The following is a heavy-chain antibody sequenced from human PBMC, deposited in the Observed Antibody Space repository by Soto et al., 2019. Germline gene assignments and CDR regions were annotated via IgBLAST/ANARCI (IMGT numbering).Heavy chain of an antibody. CDR3: ARNTYYYDSSGYYYNWFDP. D-gene: IGHD3-22*01. CDR2: IIPIFGTA. J-gene: IGHJ5*02. V-gene: IGHV1-69*12. Sequence: QVQLVQSGAEVKKPGSSVKVSCKASGGTFSSYAISWVRQAPGQGLEWMGGIIPIFGTANYAQKFQGRVTITADEXXSXAXXELSSLRSEDTAVYYCARNTYYYDSSGYYYNWFDPWGQGTLVTVSS. CDR1: GGTFSSYA.